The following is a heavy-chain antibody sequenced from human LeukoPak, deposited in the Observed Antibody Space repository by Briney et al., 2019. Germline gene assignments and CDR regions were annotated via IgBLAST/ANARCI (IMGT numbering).Heavy chain of an antibody. Sequence: GGSLRLSCAASGFTFDDYTMHWVRQAPGKGLEWVSSIGPTGTDRYYADSVRGRFTISRDNAKNSMYLQMDSLRDEDTAVYYCATETIGRHYDYWGQGTLLTVSS. CDR3: ATETIGRHYDY. CDR2: IGPTGTDR. D-gene: IGHD1-14*01. CDR1: GFTFDDYT. J-gene: IGHJ4*02. V-gene: IGHV3-21*01.